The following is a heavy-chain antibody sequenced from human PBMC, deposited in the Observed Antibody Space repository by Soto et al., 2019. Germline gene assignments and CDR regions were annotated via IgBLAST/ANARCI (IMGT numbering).Heavy chain of an antibody. CDR1: GYSFTSYW. V-gene: IGHV5-51*01. Sequence: GESLKISCKGSGYSFTSYWIGWVRQMPGKGLEWMGIIYPGDSDTRYSPSFQGQVTISADKSISTAYLQWSSRKASDTAMYYCSRQGYYGSGWGPDAFDIWGQGTMVTVSS. D-gene: IGHD3-10*01. J-gene: IGHJ3*02. CDR2: IYPGDSDT. CDR3: SRQGYYGSGWGPDAFDI.